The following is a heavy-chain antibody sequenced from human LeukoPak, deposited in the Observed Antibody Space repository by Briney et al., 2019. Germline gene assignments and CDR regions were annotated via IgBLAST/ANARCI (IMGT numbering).Heavy chain of an antibody. Sequence: GGSLRLSCTGSGFIFGDYGMSWFRQAPGKGLEWVGLIRSKTYGGTAEYAASAKGRFIISRDDSKSIANLQMNSLKTEDTAVYYCSRDDNSGDENFDFWGQGTLVTVSS. V-gene: IGHV3-49*03. CDR3: SRDDNSGDENFDF. J-gene: IGHJ4*02. CDR1: GFIFGDYG. D-gene: IGHD7-27*01. CDR2: IRSKTYGGTA.